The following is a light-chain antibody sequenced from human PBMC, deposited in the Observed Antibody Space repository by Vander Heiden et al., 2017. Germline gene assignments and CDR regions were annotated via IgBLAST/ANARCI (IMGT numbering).Light chain of an antibody. CDR2: GNG. CDR1: GSYIGAGYD. Sequence: LTLPPSVARAPGQRCTISCTGSGSYIGAGYDLHRYHTFPEPAPKHLIYGNGNRPSAVPAEFSGSKTGTSASLPITALQAQDDADYYCQSSDSSLSGYVVFGGGTKLTVL. V-gene: IGLV1-40*01. J-gene: IGLJ2*01. CDR3: QSSDSSLSGYVV.